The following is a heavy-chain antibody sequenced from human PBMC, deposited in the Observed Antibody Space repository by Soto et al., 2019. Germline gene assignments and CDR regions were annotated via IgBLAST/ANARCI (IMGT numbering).Heavy chain of an antibody. CDR3: AKVQAIAAHERLFDY. D-gene: IGHD6-13*01. Sequence: GGSLRLSCAASGFTFSSYAMSWVRQAPGKGLEWVSAISGSGGSTYYADSVKGRFTISRDNSKNTLYLQMNSLRAEDTAVYYCAKVQAIAAHERLFDYWGPATLVTVYS. CDR2: ISGSGGST. J-gene: IGHJ4*02. CDR1: GFTFSSYA. V-gene: IGHV3-23*01.